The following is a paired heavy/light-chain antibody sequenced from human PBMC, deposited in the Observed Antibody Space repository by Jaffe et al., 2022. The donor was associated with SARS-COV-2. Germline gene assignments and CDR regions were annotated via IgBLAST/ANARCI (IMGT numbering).Light chain of an antibody. Sequence: EILMTQSPATLSVSPGERATLSCRASQSVSSNLAWYQQRPGQAPRLLIYDASPRATGIPARFSGSGSGTEFILTISSLQPEDFTVYYCQQYKNWPPTFGQGTKVEIK. CDR1: QSVSSN. CDR2: DAS. V-gene: IGKV3-15*01. CDR3: QQYKNWPPT. J-gene: IGKJ1*01.
Heavy chain of an antibody. Sequence: EGQLAESGGDLVQPGGSLRLPCAASGFTFGGYWMSWVRQAPGKGLEWVAYIKQDGSETYYVDSVKGRFTISRDNAKNSLYLQMNNLRVEDTAIYYCARTPRGGYWYFDLWGRGTLVTVSS. J-gene: IGHJ2*01. CDR2: IKQDGSET. D-gene: IGHD2-15*01. CDR3: ARTPRGGYWYFDL. CDR1: GFTFGGYW. V-gene: IGHV3-7*01.